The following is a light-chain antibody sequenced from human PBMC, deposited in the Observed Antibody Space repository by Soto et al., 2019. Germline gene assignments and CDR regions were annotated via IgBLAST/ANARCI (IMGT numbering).Light chain of an antibody. CDR1: SSDVGGYNY. V-gene: IGLV2-8*01. J-gene: IGLJ2*01. Sequence: QSALTQPPSASGSPGQSVTISCTGTSSDVGGYNYVSWYQQHPGKAPKLMIYEVSKRPSGVPDRFSGSKSGNTSSLTVSGLQADDEADYYCSSYAGITNGVFGVGTKLTVL. CDR3: SSYAGITNGV. CDR2: EVS.